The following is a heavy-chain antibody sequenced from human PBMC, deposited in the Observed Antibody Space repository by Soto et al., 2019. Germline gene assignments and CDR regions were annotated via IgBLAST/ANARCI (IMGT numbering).Heavy chain of an antibody. V-gene: IGHV4-59*08. CDR1: GGSISSYY. D-gene: IGHD6-6*01. CDR2: IYYSGST. J-gene: IGHJ4*02. Sequence: SETLSLTCTVSGGSISSYYWSWIRQPPGKGLEWIGYIYYSGSTNYNPSLKSRVTISVDTSKNQFSLKLSSVTAADTAVYYCASGSIAARPRYFDYWGQGTLVTVSS. CDR3: ASGSIAARPRYFDY.